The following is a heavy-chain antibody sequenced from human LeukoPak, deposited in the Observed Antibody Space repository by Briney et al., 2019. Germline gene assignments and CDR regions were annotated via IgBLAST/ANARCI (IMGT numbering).Heavy chain of an antibody. V-gene: IGHV4-38-2*02. J-gene: IGHJ4*02. CDR3: ARDPNRMHGSSGYYPFFDY. CDR1: GYSISSGYY. Sequence: SETLSLTCTVSGYSISSGYYWGWIRQPPGKGLEWIGSIYHSGSTYYNPSLKSRVTISVDTSKNQFSLKLSSVTAADTAVYYCARDPNRMHGSSGYYPFFDYWGQGTLVTVSS. CDR2: IYHSGST. D-gene: IGHD3-22*01.